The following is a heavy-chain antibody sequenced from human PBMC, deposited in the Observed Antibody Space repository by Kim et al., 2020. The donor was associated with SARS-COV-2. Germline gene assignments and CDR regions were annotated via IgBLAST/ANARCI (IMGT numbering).Heavy chain of an antibody. V-gene: IGHV3-74*01. CDR1: GFTFSSYW. J-gene: IGHJ4*02. Sequence: GGSLRLSCAMSGFTFSSYWMHWVRQAPGKGLVWVSRTNEDGSVTNYADSVKGRFTISRDNAENTLYLQMNSLTADDTAMYFCARDVSRADDYWGQGTLVTVSS. CDR3: ARDVSRADDY. CDR2: TNEDGSVT.